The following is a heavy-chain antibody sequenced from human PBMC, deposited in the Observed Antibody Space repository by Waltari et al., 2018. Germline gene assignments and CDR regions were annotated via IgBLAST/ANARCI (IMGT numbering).Heavy chain of an antibody. CDR1: GFTFSSYA. CDR2: ISGSGGST. V-gene: IGHV3-23*01. Sequence: EVQLLESGGGLVQPGGSLRLSCAASGFTFSSYAMSWVRQAPGKGLEWVSAISGSGGSTYYADSVKGRFTISRDNSKNTLYLQMNSLRAEDTAVYYCAKDGGGLREWELQAPFFGYWGQGTLVTGSS. D-gene: IGHD1-26*01. J-gene: IGHJ4*02. CDR3: AKDGGGLREWELQAPFFGY.